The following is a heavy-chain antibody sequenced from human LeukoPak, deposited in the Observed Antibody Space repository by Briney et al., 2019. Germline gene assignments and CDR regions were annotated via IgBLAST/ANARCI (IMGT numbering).Heavy chain of an antibody. CDR2: INPSGGTT. CDR3: ARDLVVVTGLRTRGSFDI. Sequence: ASVKVSCKASGYTFTSYYMHWVRQAPGQGLEWMGIINPSGGTTSYAQKFQGRVTVTRDTSTSTVYMELSSLRSEDTAVYYCARDLVVVTGLRTRGSFDIWGQGTMVTVSS. CDR1: GYTFTSYY. J-gene: IGHJ3*02. D-gene: IGHD2-21*02. V-gene: IGHV1-46*01.